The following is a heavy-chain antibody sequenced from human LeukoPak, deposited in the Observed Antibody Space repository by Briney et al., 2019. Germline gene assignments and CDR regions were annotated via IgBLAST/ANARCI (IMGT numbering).Heavy chain of an antibody. Sequence: GGSLRLSCAASGFTFSTYSMNWVRQAPGKGLEWVSSITSSGSSTYYADSLKGRFTISRDNAKNSLYLQMNSLRAEDTAVYYCVREGYGDNAWFDPWGQGTLVTVSS. CDR1: GFTFSTYS. V-gene: IGHV3-21*01. CDR3: VREGYGDNAWFDP. CDR2: ITSSGSST. J-gene: IGHJ5*02. D-gene: IGHD4-17*01.